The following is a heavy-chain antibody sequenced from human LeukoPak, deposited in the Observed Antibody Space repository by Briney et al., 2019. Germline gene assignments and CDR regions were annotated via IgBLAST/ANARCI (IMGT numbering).Heavy chain of an antibody. J-gene: IGHJ4*02. CDR3: ARESSSYHHYYFDY. D-gene: IGHD2-15*01. CDR1: GGSFSGYY. CDR2: INHSGST. V-gene: IGHV4-34*01. Sequence: SETLSLTCAVYGGSFSGYYWSWIRQPPGKGLGWIGEINHSGSTNYNPSLKSRVTISVDTSKNQFSLKLSSVTAADTAVYYCARESSSYHHYYFDYWGQGALVTVSS.